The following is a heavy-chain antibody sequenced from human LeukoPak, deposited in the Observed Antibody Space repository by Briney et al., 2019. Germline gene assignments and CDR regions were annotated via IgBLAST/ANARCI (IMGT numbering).Heavy chain of an antibody. J-gene: IGHJ4*02. CDR3: ARDGPYYDILTGS. CDR1: GFTFSSYE. Sequence: GGSLRLSCAASGFTFSSYEMNWVRQAPGKGLEWVSVIYSGGSTYYADSVKGRFTISRDNSKNTLYLQMNSLRAEDTAVYYCARDGPYYDILTGSWGQGTLVTVSS. CDR2: IYSGGST. V-gene: IGHV3-66*01. D-gene: IGHD3-9*01.